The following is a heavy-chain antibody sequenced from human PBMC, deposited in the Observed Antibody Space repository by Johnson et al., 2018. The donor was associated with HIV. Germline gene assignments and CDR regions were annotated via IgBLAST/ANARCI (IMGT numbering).Heavy chain of an antibody. CDR1: GFTFSNYW. J-gene: IGHJ3*02. Sequence: VQLVESGGGLVQPGGSLGLSCVTSGFTFSNYWMSWVRQAPGKGLEWVASIKRDGSEKYYVDSVRGRFTISRDNAKNSLYLQMNSLRAEDTAVYYCAKDQWSSSWTNDAFDIWGQGTMVTVSS. CDR2: IKRDGSEK. V-gene: IGHV3-7*01. D-gene: IGHD6-13*01. CDR3: AKDQWSSSWTNDAFDI.